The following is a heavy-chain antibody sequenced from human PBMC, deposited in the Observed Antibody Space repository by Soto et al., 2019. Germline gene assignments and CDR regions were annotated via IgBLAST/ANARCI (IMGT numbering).Heavy chain of an antibody. Sequence: VQVLESGGGLVQPGGSLRLSCSVSGFAFGGFTMTWVRQAPGKGQEWVSSISGSAARTYYADSVHGRFTISRDNSKSTLYLQMNSLRVEDTAEYYCTRGGVGTTGSCDFWGQGTLVAVPS. V-gene: IGHV3-23*01. J-gene: IGHJ4*02. CDR3: TRGGVGTTGSCDF. CDR2: ISGSAART. CDR1: GFAFGGFT. D-gene: IGHD6-13*01.